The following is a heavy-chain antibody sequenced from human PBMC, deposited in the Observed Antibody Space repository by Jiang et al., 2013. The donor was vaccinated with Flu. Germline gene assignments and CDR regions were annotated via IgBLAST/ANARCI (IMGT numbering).Heavy chain of an antibody. Sequence: QLVESGGGLVQPGGSLRLSCAASGFTFRNYAMSWVRQAPEKGLEWVSAISYSAGSTYYSDSVKGRFTISRDDSKNTLFLQMSSLRAEDSAIYFCAKHLIAEYSSGWFGSALEFWGQGTLVTVSS. CDR2: ISYSAGST. D-gene: IGHD6-19*01. CDR3: AKHLIAEYSSGWFGSALEF. J-gene: IGHJ4*02. V-gene: IGHV3-23*04. CDR1: GFTFRNYA.